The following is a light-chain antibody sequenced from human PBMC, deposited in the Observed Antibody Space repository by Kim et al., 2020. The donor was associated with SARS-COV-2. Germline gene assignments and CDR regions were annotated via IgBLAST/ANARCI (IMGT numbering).Light chain of an antibody. CDR2: GAS. CDR3: QQYNDRPLYS. V-gene: IGKV3-15*01. CDR1: QSLSTN. J-gene: IGKJ2*03. Sequence: ERALTQSPATLSVSPGERATLSCRASQSLSTNLAWYQEKPGQAPRLLIYGASTRATGIPARFSGSGSGTEFTLTISSLQSEDFAVYYCQQYNDRPLYSFGQGTKLEI.